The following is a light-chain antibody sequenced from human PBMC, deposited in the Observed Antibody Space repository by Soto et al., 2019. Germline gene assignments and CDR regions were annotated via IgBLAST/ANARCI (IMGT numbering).Light chain of an antibody. Sequence: DIQMTQSPSSLSASVGDRVTITCQASQNINNYLNWYQQRPGRAPNLLIYDASNLEAGVPSRFRGSGSGTDFTFTISRLKPEDIATYYCQQYENIPTFGQGTRLEIK. CDR1: QNINNY. J-gene: IGKJ5*01. CDR2: DAS. V-gene: IGKV1-33*01. CDR3: QQYENIPT.